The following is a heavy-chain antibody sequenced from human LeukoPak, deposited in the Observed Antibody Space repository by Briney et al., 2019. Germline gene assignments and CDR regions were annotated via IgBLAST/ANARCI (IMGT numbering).Heavy chain of an antibody. J-gene: IGHJ1*01. CDR3: ARVAYCGGDCYSEYFQH. D-gene: IGHD2-21*01. V-gene: IGHV5-51*01. Sequence: GESLKISCKGSGHSFTSYWIGWVRQMPGKGLEWMGIIYPGDSDTRHSPSFQGQVTISADKSISTAYLQWSSLKASDTAMYYCARVAYCGGDCYSEYFQHWGQGTLVTVSS. CDR1: GHSFTSYW. CDR2: IYPGDSDT.